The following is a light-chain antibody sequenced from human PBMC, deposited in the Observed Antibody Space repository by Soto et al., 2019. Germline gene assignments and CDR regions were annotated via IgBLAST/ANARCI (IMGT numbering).Light chain of an antibody. CDR2: CAS. V-gene: IGKV4-1*01. CDR1: LSVLYSSNNKNY. CDR3: QQYYNPPRT. J-gene: IGKJ1*01. Sequence: DIMMTQAPGAVRVSLSEIATINCKTSLSVLYSSNNKNYLAWYQQKPGQPPKLLIYCASTRESEVPARFSGSGSGTDFTLTISSLQLEDVAVYYCQQYYNPPRTFGQGTKVDIK.